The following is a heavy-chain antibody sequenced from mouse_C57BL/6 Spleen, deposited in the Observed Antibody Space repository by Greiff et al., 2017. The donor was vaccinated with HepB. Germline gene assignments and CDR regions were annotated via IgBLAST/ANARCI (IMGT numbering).Heavy chain of an antibody. V-gene: IGHV1-18*01. Sequence: QLQQSGPELVKPGASAKIPCKASGYTFTDYNMDWVKQSHGKSLEWIGDINPNNGGTIYNQKFKGKATLTVDKSSSTAYMELRSLTSEDTAVYYCARGYDYDEGAWFAYWGQGTLVTVSA. D-gene: IGHD2-4*01. CDR3: ARGYDYDEGAWFAY. CDR1: GYTFTDYN. J-gene: IGHJ3*01. CDR2: INPNNGGT.